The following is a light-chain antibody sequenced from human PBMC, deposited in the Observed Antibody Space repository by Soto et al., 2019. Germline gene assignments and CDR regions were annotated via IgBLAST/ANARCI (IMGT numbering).Light chain of an antibody. CDR2: DVN. Sequence: QSVLAQPASVSGSPGRSITISCTGTSSDVGGYDYVSWYQQHPGKAPQLMIYDVNNRPSGVSNRFSGSKSGNTASLTISGLQAEDEADYYCSAYTSSSTLVFGTGTKVTVL. J-gene: IGLJ1*01. CDR1: SSDVGGYDY. CDR3: SAYTSSSTLV. V-gene: IGLV2-14*01.